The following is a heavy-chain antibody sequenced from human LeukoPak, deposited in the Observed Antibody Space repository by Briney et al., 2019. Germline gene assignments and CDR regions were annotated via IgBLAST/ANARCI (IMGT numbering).Heavy chain of an antibody. J-gene: IGHJ4*02. D-gene: IGHD2-15*01. V-gene: IGHV1-18*01. CDR1: GYTFTSYG. Sequence: GASVKVSCKASGYTFTSYGISWVRQAPGQGLEWMGWISAYNGNTNYAQKLQGRVTMTTDTSTSTAYMELSSLRSEDTAVYYCARGYIDCSGGSCWGYWGQGTLVTVSS. CDR2: ISAYNGNT. CDR3: ARGYIDCSGGSCWGY.